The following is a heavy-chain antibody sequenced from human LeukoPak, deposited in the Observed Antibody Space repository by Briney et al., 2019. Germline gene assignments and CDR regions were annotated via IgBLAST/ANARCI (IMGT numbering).Heavy chain of an antibody. V-gene: IGHV3-53*01. J-gene: IGHJ6*03. D-gene: IGHD1-14*01. Sequence: PGGSLRLSCAASGFTVSSNYMSWVRQAPGKGLEWVSVICSGGSTYYADSEKGRFTISRDNSKNTLYLQMNSLRAEATAVYYCARDSRGNPYYYYYMDAWGKGTPVTVSS. CDR1: GFTVSSNY. CDR3: ARDSRGNPYYYYYMDA. CDR2: ICSGGST.